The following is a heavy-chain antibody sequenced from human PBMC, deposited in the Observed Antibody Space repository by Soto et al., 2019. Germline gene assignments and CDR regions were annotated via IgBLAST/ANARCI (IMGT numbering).Heavy chain of an antibody. CDR3: ARDRWNYTPFDY. CDR2: ISGSGSTI. V-gene: IGHV3-11*01. CDR1: GFTFSYYY. Sequence: PGGSLRLSCAASGFTFSYYYMSWIRQAPGKGLEWVSNISGSGSTIYYADSVKGRFTISRDNAKNSLYLQMNSLRAEDTAVYYCARDRWNYTPFDYWGQGTLVTVSS. J-gene: IGHJ4*02. D-gene: IGHD1-7*01.